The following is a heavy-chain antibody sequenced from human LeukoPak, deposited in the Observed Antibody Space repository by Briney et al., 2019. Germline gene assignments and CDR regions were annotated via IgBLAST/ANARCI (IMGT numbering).Heavy chain of an antibody. Sequence: SETLSLTCTVSGGSISSYYWSWIRQPPGKGLEGIGYIYYSGSTNYNPSLKSRVTISVDTSKNQFSLKLSSVTAADTAVYYCARGNMITFGGVIVGFDYWGQGTLVTVSS. CDR2: IYYSGST. V-gene: IGHV4-59*01. D-gene: IGHD3-16*02. J-gene: IGHJ4*02. CDR1: GGSISSYY. CDR3: ARGNMITFGGVIVGFDY.